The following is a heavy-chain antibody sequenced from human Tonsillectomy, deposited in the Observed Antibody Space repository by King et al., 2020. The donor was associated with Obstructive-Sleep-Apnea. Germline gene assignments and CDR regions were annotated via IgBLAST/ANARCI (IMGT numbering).Heavy chain of an antibody. J-gene: IGHJ4*02. CDR1: GFTFSSYA. CDR2: ISYDGSNK. D-gene: IGHD1-26*01. CDR3: ARDRVVGATHPY. V-gene: IGHV3-30*04. Sequence: VQLVESGGGVVQPGRSLRLSCAASGFTFSSYAMHWVRQAPGKGLEWVAIISYDGSNKYYADSVKGRFTISRDNSKNTLYLQMNSLRAEDTAVYYCARDRVVGATHPYWGQGTLVTVSS.